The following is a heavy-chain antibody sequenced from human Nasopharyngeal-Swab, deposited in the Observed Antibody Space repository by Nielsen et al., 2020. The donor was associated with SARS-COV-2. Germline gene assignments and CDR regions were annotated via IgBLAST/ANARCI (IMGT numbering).Heavy chain of an antibody. D-gene: IGHD2/OR15-2a*01. CDR3: AKEGSRTTVITIYWYFDL. Sequence: GGSVRLSCAASGFTFSSYAMSWVRQAPGKGMEWVSAISGSGGSTYYADSVKGRFTISRDNSKNTLYLQMNSLRAEDTAVYYCAKEGSRTTVITIYWYFDLWGRGTLVTVSS. CDR1: GFTFSSYA. CDR2: ISGSGGST. V-gene: IGHV3-23*01. J-gene: IGHJ2*01.